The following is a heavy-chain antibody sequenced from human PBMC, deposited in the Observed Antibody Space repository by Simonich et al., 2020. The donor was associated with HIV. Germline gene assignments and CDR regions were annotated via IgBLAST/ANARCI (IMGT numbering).Heavy chain of an antibody. CDR1: GFTFSSYA. J-gene: IGHJ6*03. CDR3: ARDRGPQSIGVNYYYMDV. V-gene: IGHV3-30*07. D-gene: IGHD6-6*01. Sequence: GGGVVQPGRSLRLSCAASGFTFSSYAMHWVRQAPGKGLEWVAVISYDESNKYYADSVKGRFTISRDNSKNTLYLQMNSLRAEDTAVYYCARDRGPQSIGVNYYYMDVWGKGTTVTVSS. CDR2: ISYDESNK.